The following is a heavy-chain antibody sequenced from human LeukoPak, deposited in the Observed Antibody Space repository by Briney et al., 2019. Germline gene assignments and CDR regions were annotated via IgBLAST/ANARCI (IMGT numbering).Heavy chain of an antibody. CDR2: IYYSGST. V-gene: IGHV4-59*12. J-gene: IGHJ5*02. CDR1: GGSITSYY. CDR3: ARGSMGYSSGWYWFDP. Sequence: KPSETLSLTCTVSGGSITSYYWSWIRQPPGKGLEWIGYIYYSGSTDYSPSLKSRVTISVDKSKNQFSLKLSSVTAADTAVYYCARGSMGYSSGWYWFDPWGQGTLVTVSS. D-gene: IGHD6-19*01.